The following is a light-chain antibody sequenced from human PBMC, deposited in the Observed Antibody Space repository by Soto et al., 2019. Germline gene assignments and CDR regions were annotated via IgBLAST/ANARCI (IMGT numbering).Light chain of an antibody. CDR2: GAS. J-gene: IGKJ1*01. CDR1: QTVSSN. CDR3: QHYNNWWT. Sequence: EIVMTQPPATLSVSPGGRPTLPCRASQTVSSNLAWYQQKPGQAPRLLIYGASTRATGIPARFSGSGSGTEFTLTISSLQSEDFAVYYCQHYNNWWTFGQGTKVDI. V-gene: IGKV3-15*01.